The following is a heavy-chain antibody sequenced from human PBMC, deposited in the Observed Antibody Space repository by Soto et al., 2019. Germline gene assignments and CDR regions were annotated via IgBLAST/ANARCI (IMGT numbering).Heavy chain of an antibody. Sequence: QVQLVQSGDEVKKSGASVKVSCKASGYTFSNYGISWVRQAPGQGLEWMGWISGYNGLTAYAQNVQGRVTMTIDTPTTTVFMEMTDLRSNDTAVYYCARDEGIRGFDSWGQGTLVTVSS. V-gene: IGHV1-18*04. CDR1: GYTFSNYG. CDR3: ARDEGIRGFDS. CDR2: ISGYNGLT. J-gene: IGHJ4*02. D-gene: IGHD3-10*01.